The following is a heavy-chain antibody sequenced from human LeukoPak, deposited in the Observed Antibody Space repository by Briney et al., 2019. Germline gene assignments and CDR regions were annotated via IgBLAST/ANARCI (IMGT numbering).Heavy chain of an antibody. J-gene: IGHJ4*02. Sequence: GGSLRLSCAVAGFTFKLYWMHWVRQAPGKGPVWVSRINDDGSDTTYADSVKGRFTISRDDAKNMLFLQMNSLRAEDTAVYYCVRGGPSTWSWGQGTLVTVSS. CDR1: GFTFKLYW. D-gene: IGHD2-15*01. CDR2: INDDGSDT. CDR3: VRGGPSTWS. V-gene: IGHV3-74*01.